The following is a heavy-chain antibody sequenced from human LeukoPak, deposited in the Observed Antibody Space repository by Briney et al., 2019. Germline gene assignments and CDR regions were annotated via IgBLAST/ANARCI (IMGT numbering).Heavy chain of an antibody. CDR1: GYTFTAYY. V-gene: IGHV1-2*02. J-gene: IGHJ4*02. CDR2: INPNSGGT. D-gene: IGHD3-22*01. Sequence: ASVKVSCKASGYTFTAYYMHWVRQAPGQGLEWMGWINPNSGGTNYAQKFQGRVTMTRDTSISTAYMELSRLRSGDTAVYYCARELNYDSSGYYFDYWGQGTLVTVSS. CDR3: ARELNYDSSGYYFDY.